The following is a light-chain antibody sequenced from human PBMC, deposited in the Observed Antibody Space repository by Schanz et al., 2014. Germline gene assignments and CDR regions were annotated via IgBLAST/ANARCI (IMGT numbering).Light chain of an antibody. V-gene: IGKV3-20*01. CDR2: GAS. Sequence: DIVLTQSPGTLSLSPGERATLSCRASQSVISSYLAWYQQRPGQAPRLLIYGASSRATGIPDRFSGSGSGTDFTLTISRLEPEDFAVYYCHQYINSPFTFGPGTKLDLK. J-gene: IGKJ3*01. CDR3: HQYINSPFT. CDR1: QSVISSY.